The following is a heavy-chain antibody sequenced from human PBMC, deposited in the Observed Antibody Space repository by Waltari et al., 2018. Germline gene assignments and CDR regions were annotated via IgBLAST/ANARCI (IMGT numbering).Heavy chain of an antibody. CDR2: ISGSGGDT. CDR1: GFTFSNYA. Sequence: EVQLLESGGGLVQPGGFLRLSCTASGFTFSNYAMSWVRQAPGKGLEWVSGISGSGGDTYYAASVKGRFTISRDNSKNTLSLQMNSLRADDTAVYYYSGGISGTVGSDYWGQGTLVTVSS. CDR3: SGGISGTVGSDY. V-gene: IGHV3-23*01. J-gene: IGHJ4*02. D-gene: IGHD1-7*01.